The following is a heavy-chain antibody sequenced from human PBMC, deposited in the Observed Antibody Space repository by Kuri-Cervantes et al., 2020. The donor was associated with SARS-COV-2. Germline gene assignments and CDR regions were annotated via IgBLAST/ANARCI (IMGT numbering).Heavy chain of an antibody. CDR2: IIPIFGTA. V-gene: IGHV1-69*06. CDR3: AAYYDSSGYSPLAY. J-gene: IGHJ4*02. D-gene: IGHD3-22*01. CDR1: GDSFSSYS. Sequence: SVKVSCKASGDSFSSYSFNWVRQAPGQGLEWMGEIIPIFGTANYAQKFQGRVTITADKSTSTAYMELSSLRSEDTAVYYCAAYYDSSGYSPLAYWGQGTLVTVSS.